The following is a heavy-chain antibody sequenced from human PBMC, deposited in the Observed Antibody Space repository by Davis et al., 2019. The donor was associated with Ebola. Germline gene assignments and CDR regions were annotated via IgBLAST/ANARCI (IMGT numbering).Heavy chain of an antibody. CDR1: GFTVSSSY. CDR3: ATGGMDV. CDR2: IYSGGST. Sequence: GESLKISCAASGFTVSSSYMSWVRQAPGKGLEWVSLIYSGGSTYYADSVKGRFTISRHNSKNTLYLQMNSLRAEDTAVYYCATGGMDVWGQGTTVTVSS. J-gene: IGHJ6*02. V-gene: IGHV3-53*04.